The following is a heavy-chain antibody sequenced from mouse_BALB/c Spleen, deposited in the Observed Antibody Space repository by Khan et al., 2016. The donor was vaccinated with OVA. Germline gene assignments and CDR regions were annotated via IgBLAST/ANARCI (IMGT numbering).Heavy chain of an antibody. Sequence: QVQLKESGPGLVAPSQSLSITCTVSGFSLTSSGVHWVRQPPGKGLEWLGVIWAGGSTNYNSALMSRLSISKDNSKSKVFLKRNILQTDDTAMYYCARLEDIWGQGTTLTVSS. J-gene: IGHJ2*01. CDR2: IWAGGST. V-gene: IGHV2-9*02. CDR1: GFSLTSSG. D-gene: IGHD1-3*01. CDR3: ARLEDI.